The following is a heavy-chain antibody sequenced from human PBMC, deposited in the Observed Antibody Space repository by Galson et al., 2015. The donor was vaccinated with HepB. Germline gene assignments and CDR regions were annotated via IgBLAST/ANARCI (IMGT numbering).Heavy chain of an antibody. J-gene: IGHJ6*03. CDR3: ARGHDSGNYYYYYYMDV. V-gene: IGHV5-10-1*01. CDR1: GYSFTSYW. CDR2: IDPSDSYT. D-gene: IGHD3-22*01. Sequence: QSGAEVKKPGESLRISCKGSGYSFTSYWISWVRQMPGKGLEWMGRIDPSDSYTNYSPSFQGHVTISADKSISTAYLQWSSLKASDTAMYYCARGHDSGNYYYYYYMDVWGKGTTVTVSS.